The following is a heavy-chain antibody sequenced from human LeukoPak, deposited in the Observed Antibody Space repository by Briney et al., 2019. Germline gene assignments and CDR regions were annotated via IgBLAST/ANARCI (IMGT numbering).Heavy chain of an antibody. CDR2: IYPGDSDT. Sequence: GESLKISCKGSGYSFTTHWIGWVRQMPGKGLEWMGIIYPGDSDTRYSPSFQGQVAISADKSISTAYLQWSSLKASDTAMYYCARHPLYGAAAFDYWGQGILVIVSS. D-gene: IGHD6-13*01. J-gene: IGHJ4*02. V-gene: IGHV5-51*01. CDR3: ARHPLYGAAAFDY. CDR1: GYSFTTHW.